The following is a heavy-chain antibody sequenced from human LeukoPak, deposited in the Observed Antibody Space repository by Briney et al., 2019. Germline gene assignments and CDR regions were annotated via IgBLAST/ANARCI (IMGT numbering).Heavy chain of an antibody. V-gene: IGHV4-59*01. CDR1: GGSISSYY. CDR2: IYYSGST. CDR3: ARSPYSSSWKVPGWFDP. J-gene: IGHJ5*02. Sequence: SETLSLTCTVSGGSISSYYWSWIRQPPGKGLEWIGYIYYSGSTNYNPSLKSRVTISVDTSKNQFSLKLSSVTAADTAVYYCARSPYSSSWKVPGWFDPWGQGTLVTVSS. D-gene: IGHD6-13*01.